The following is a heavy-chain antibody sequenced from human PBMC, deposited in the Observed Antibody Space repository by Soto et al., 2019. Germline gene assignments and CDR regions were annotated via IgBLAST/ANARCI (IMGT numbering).Heavy chain of an antibody. CDR2: ISSSSSTI. Sequence: PGGSLRLSCAASGFTFSSYSMNWVRQAPGRGLEWVSYISSSSSTIYYADSVKGRFTISRDNAKNSLYLQMNSLRAEDTALYYCAKGRSYYYYYGVDVWGQGTTVTVSS. J-gene: IGHJ6*02. CDR3: AKGRSYYYYYGVDV. V-gene: IGHV3-48*01. CDR1: GFTFSSYS.